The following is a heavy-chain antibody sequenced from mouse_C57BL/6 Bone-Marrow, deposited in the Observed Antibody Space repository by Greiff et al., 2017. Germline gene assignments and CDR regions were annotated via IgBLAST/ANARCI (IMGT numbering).Heavy chain of an antibody. V-gene: IGHV1-81*01. CDR2: IYPRSGNT. J-gene: IGHJ3*01. CDR1: GYTFTSYG. Sequence: QVQLQQSGAELARPGASVKLSCKASGYTFTSYGISWVKQRTGQGLEWIGEIYPRSGNTYYNEKFKGKATLTADKSSSTAYMELRSLTSEDSAVYFCERRNYYGSSAFAYWGQGTLVTVSA. CDR3: ERRNYYGSSAFAY. D-gene: IGHD1-1*01.